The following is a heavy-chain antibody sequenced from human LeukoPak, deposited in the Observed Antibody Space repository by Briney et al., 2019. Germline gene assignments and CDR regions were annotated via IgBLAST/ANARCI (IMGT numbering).Heavy chain of an antibody. CDR2: IIPIFGTA. CDR3: ARVNLPYVLSIDY. Sequence: SVKVSCKASGGTFSSYAISWVRQAPGQGLEWMGRIIPIFGTANYAQKFQGRVTLTTDESTSTAYMELSSLRSEDTAVYYCARVNLPYVLSIDYWGQGTLVTVSS. V-gene: IGHV1-69*05. J-gene: IGHJ4*02. CDR1: GGTFSSYA. D-gene: IGHD3-16*01.